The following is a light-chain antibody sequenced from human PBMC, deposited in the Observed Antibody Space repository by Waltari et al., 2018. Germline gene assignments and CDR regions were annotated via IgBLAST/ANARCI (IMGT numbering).Light chain of an antibody. CDR1: QTVNTRY. CDR3: QQYGRSSWT. Sequence: EIVLTQSPGTLSLSPGEGATLSCRASQTVNTRYLAWYQQKPGQAPRLLIHGASTRATGIPDRFIGSGSGTDFTLTISRLEPEDFAVYYCQQYGRSSWTFGQGTKVDIK. V-gene: IGKV3-20*01. J-gene: IGKJ1*01. CDR2: GAS.